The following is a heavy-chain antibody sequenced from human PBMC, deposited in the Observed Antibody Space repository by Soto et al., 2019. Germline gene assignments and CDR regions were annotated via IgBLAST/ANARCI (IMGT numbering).Heavy chain of an antibody. CDR1: GGTFSSYA. CDR3: ARVIAAAGTDYYFDY. CDR2: IIPIFGTA. J-gene: IGHJ4*02. Sequence: QVQLVQSGAEVKKPGSSVKVSCKASGGTFSSYAISWVRQAPGQGLEWMGGIIPIFGTANYAQKFQGRVTITADESTSTAYIELSSLRSEDTAEYYSARVIAAAGTDYYFDYWGQGTLVTVSS. V-gene: IGHV1-69*01. D-gene: IGHD6-13*01.